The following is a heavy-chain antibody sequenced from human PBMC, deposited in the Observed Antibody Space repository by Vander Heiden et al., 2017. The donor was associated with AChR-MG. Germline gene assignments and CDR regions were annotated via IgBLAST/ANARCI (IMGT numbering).Heavy chain of an antibody. CDR3: ARVAGQWLVRGDDAFDI. J-gene: IGHJ3*02. Sequence: QVQLAASGGAAVQPGRSLSLSCDASGPTSRTPAMHWVRQAPGKGLEWVAVISYDGSNKYYADSVKGRFTISRDNSKNTLYLQMNSLRAEDTAVYYCARVAGQWLVRGDDAFDIWGQGTMVTVSS. D-gene: IGHD6-19*01. CDR2: ISYDGSNK. CDR1: GPTSRTPA. V-gene: IGHV3-30-3*01.